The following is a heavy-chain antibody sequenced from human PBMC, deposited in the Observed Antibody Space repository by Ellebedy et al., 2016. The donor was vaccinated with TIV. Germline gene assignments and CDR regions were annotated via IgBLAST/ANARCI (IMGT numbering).Heavy chain of an antibody. CDR2: IYYSGNI. V-gene: IGHV4-59*01. CDR1: GGSISSYY. Sequence: SETLSLXXTVSGGSISSYYWSWIRQPPGKGLEWIGYIYYSGNINYNPSLQSRVTISVDTSKNHFSLKVTSVTAADTAVYYCARTTGRWFDPWGQGTLVTVSS. CDR3: ARTTGRWFDP. J-gene: IGHJ5*02. D-gene: IGHD3-10*01.